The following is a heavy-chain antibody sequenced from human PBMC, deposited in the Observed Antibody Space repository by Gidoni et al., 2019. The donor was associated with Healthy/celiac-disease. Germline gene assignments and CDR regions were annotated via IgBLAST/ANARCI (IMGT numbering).Heavy chain of an antibody. J-gene: IGHJ3*02. D-gene: IGHD3-22*01. CDR2: IWYEGSNK. V-gene: IGHV3-33*01. CDR1: GFPLSRYG. Sequence: QLQLVSSAVAVVHPWRSLRPSCAASGFPLSRYGMHWVRPAPGKGLEWGAVIWYEGSNKYYADSVKGRFTISRDNSKNTLNLQMNSMRAEDTAVYYCARGTTRIVVDDAFDIWGQGTMVTVSS. CDR3: ARGTTRIVVDDAFDI.